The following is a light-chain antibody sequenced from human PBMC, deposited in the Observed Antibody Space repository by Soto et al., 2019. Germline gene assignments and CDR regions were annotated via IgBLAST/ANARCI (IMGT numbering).Light chain of an antibody. Sequence: IVLTQSPGTLSLSPGERATLSCRASQSVSSNYLAWFQQRPGRAPRLLIYNAFSRATGIPDRFIGSWSGTDFTLTISGLEPEDFAVYYCQQYHSSPYTFGQGTKLEIK. CDR1: QSVSSNY. CDR2: NAF. J-gene: IGKJ2*01. V-gene: IGKV3-20*01. CDR3: QQYHSSPYT.